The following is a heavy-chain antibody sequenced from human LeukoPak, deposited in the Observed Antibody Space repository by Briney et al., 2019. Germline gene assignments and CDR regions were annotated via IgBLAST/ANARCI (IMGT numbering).Heavy chain of an antibody. CDR2: IIPIFGTA. D-gene: IGHD6-19*01. Sequence: ASVKVSCKASGGTFSSYAISWVRQAPGQGLEWMGGIIPIFGTANYAQKFQGRVTITADESTSTAYMELSSLRSEDTAVYYCARDEVAGRYFDYWGQGTLVTVSS. CDR1: GGTFSSYA. J-gene: IGHJ4*02. V-gene: IGHV1-69*13. CDR3: ARDEVAGRYFDY.